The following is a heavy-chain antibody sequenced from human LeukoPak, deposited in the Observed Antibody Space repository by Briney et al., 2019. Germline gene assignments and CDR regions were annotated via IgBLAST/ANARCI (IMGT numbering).Heavy chain of an antibody. V-gene: IGHV1-2*02. Sequence: AGGSLRLSCAASGFTFTGYYMHWVRQAPGQGLEWMGWIYPNSGGTNYAQKFQGRVTVTRDTSISTAYMELRSLRSDDTAVYYCARDLGAYDSSGYIDYWGQGTLVTVSS. CDR1: GFTFTGYY. CDR3: ARDLGAYDSSGYIDY. J-gene: IGHJ4*02. CDR2: IYPNSGGT. D-gene: IGHD3-22*01.